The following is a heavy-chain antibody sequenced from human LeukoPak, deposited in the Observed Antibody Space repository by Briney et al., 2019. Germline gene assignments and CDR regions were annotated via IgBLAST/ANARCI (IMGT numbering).Heavy chain of an antibody. V-gene: IGHV4-34*01. J-gene: IGHJ5*02. Sequence: SETLSLTCAVYGGSFSGYYWSWIRQPPGKGLEWIGEINHSGSTNYNPSLKSRVTISVDTSKNRFSLKLSSVTAADTAVYYCARGSYYYGSGSLFRNWFDPWGQGTLVTVSS. D-gene: IGHD3-10*01. CDR1: GGSFSGYY. CDR3: ARGSYYYGSGSLFRNWFDP. CDR2: INHSGST.